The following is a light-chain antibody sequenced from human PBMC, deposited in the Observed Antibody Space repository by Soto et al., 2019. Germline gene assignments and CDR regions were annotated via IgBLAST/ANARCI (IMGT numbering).Light chain of an antibody. CDR1: NIGSKS. V-gene: IGLV3-21*04. J-gene: IGLJ2*01. CDR2: YDN. Sequence: SYELTQPPSVSVAPGKTARITCGGNNIGSKSVHWYQQKPGQAPVLVIYYDNDRPSGIPERFSGSNSGNTATLTISRVDAGDEADDYCQVWDSSSDHVVFGGGTKLTVL. CDR3: QVWDSSSDHVV.